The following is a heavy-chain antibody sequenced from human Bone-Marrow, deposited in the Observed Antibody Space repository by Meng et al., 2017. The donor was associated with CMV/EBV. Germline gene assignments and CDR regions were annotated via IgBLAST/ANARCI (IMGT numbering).Heavy chain of an antibody. CDR1: GGSISSYY. Sequence: SETLSLTCTVSGGSISSYYWSWIRQPPGKGLEWIGYIYYSGSTNYNPSLKSRVTISVDTSKNQFSLKLSSVTAADTAVYYCARMTTVKGGDYFDYWGQATLVTVSS. CDR3: ARMTTVKGGDYFDY. V-gene: IGHV4-59*01. J-gene: IGHJ4*02. CDR2: IYYSGST. D-gene: IGHD4-11*01.